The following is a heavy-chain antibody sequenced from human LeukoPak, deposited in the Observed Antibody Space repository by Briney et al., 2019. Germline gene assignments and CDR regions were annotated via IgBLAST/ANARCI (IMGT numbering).Heavy chain of an antibody. CDR3: ARFAKTIYGDYIDY. Sequence: SQALSLTCTVSGGSISSGSYYWSWIRQPAGKGLEWIGRIYTSGSTNYNPSLKSRVTISVDTSKNQFSLKLSSVTAADTAVYYCARFAKTIYGDYIDYWGQGTLVTASS. J-gene: IGHJ4*02. D-gene: IGHD4-17*01. CDR1: GGSISSGSYY. CDR2: IYTSGST. V-gene: IGHV4-61*02.